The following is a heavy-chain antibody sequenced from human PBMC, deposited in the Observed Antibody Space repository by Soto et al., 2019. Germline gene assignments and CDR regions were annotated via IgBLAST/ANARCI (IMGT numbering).Heavy chain of an antibody. J-gene: IGHJ4*02. CDR3: ARDSAIAAAGTFSDY. D-gene: IGHD6-13*01. Sequence: APVKVSCKASGGTFSRLTISWVRQAPGQGLEWMGIINPSGGSTSYAQKFQGRVTMTRDTSTSTVYMELSSLRSEDTAVYYCARDSAIAAAGTFSDYWGQGTLVTGSS. CDR2: INPSGGST. V-gene: IGHV1-46*01. CDR1: GGTFSRLT.